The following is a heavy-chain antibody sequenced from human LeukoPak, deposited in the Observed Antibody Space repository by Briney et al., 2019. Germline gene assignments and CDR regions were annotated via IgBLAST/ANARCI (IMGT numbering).Heavy chain of an antibody. J-gene: IGHJ5*02. CDR2: MKEDGSDI. CDR1: GFSFSSYT. D-gene: IGHD3-9*01. CDR3: ARGGARYLDT. Sequence: GGSLRLSCVASGFSFSSYTMSWVRQAPGKGLEWVAKMKEDGSDIHYVDSVEGRFTICRDNAKKSLCLQMSSLRVEDTAVYYCARGGARYLDTWGQGILVTVSS. V-gene: IGHV3-7*01.